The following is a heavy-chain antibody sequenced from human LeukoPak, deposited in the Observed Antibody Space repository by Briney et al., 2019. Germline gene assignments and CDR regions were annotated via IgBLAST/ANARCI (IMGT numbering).Heavy chain of an antibody. CDR2: ISSSGSTI. CDR1: GFTVSSNY. CDR3: AELGITMIGGV. D-gene: IGHD3-10*02. J-gene: IGHJ6*04. Sequence: PGGSLRLSCAASGFTVSSNYMSWVRQAPGKGLEWVSYISSSGSTIYYADSVKGRFTISRDNAKNSLYLQMNSLRAEDTAVYYWAELGITMIGGVWGKGTTVTISS. V-gene: IGHV3-11*04.